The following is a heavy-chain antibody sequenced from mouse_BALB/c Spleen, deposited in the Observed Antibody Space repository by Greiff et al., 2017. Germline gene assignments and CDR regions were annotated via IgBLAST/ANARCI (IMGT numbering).Heavy chain of an antibody. CDR3: ASGGSRGYYAMDY. J-gene: IGHJ4*01. V-gene: IGHV14-3*02. Sequence: VQLKQSGAELVKPGASVKLSCTASGFNIKDTYMHWVKQRPEQGLEWIGRIDPANGNTKYDPKFQGKATITADTSSNTAYLQLSSLTSEDTAVYYCASGGSRGYYAMDYWGQGTSVTVSS. D-gene: IGHD1-1*01. CDR1: GFNIKDTY. CDR2: IDPANGNT.